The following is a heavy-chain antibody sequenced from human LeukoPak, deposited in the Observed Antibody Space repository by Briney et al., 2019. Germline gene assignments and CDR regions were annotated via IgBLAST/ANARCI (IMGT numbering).Heavy chain of an antibody. D-gene: IGHD3-10*01. J-gene: IGHJ5*02. V-gene: IGHV4-38-2*01. Sequence: SETLSLTCAVSGYSISSGYYWSWIRQPPGKGLEWIGEINHSGSTYYNPSLKSRVTISVDTSKNQFSLKLSSVTAADTAVYYCARRDTIWFDPWGQGTLVTVSS. CDR2: INHSGST. CDR1: GYSISSGYY. CDR3: ARRDTIWFDP.